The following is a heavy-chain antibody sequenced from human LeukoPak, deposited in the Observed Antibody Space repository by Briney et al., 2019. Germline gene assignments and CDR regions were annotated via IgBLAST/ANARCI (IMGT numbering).Heavy chain of an antibody. Sequence: GGSLRLSCAASGFTFSSYAMSWVRQAPGKGLEWVSAISGSGGSTYYADSVKGRFTISRDNSKNTLYLQMNSLRAEDMAVYYCARASGYYSLFDYWGQGTLVTVSS. CDR2: ISGSGGST. CDR1: GFTFSSYA. CDR3: ARASGYYSLFDY. D-gene: IGHD3-22*01. V-gene: IGHV3-23*01. J-gene: IGHJ4*02.